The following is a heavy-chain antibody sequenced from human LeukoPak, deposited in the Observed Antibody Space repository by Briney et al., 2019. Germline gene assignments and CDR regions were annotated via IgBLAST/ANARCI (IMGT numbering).Heavy chain of an antibody. Sequence: PGGSLRLSCAASGFTFSSYEMNWVRQAPGKGLEWVSYISSFSGTIYYADSVKGRFTISRDNAKNSLYLQMNSLRAEDTAVYYCARDHGGSYSYWGQGALVTVSS. CDR2: ISSFSGTI. D-gene: IGHD1-26*01. CDR1: GFTFSSYE. J-gene: IGHJ4*02. V-gene: IGHV3-48*01. CDR3: ARDHGGSYSY.